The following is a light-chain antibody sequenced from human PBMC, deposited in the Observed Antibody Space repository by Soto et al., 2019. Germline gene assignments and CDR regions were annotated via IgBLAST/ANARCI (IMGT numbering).Light chain of an antibody. CDR1: QGIGNG. CDR2: AAS. CDR3: LRHNDYPLT. Sequence: DIQMTQSPSSLAASVGDRVTITCRASQGIGNGLSWFQQKPGKAPKRLIYAASTLQSGVPSRFSGSGSGTEFTLTSSSLQPEDFATYYCLRHNDYPLTFGQGTRLEIK. V-gene: IGKV1-17*01. J-gene: IGKJ5*01.